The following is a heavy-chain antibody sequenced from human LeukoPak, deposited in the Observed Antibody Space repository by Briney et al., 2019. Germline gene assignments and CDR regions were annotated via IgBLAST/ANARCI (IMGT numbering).Heavy chain of an antibody. CDR3: AREGIAARYYYYGMDV. V-gene: IGHV1-69*04. Sequence: SVKASCKASGGTFSSYAISWVRQAPGQGLEWMGRIIPILGIANYAQKFQGRVTITADKSTSTAYMELSSLRSEDTAVYYCAREGIAARYYYYGMDVWGQGTTVTVSS. CDR1: GGTFSSYA. D-gene: IGHD6-13*01. CDR2: IIPILGIA. J-gene: IGHJ6*02.